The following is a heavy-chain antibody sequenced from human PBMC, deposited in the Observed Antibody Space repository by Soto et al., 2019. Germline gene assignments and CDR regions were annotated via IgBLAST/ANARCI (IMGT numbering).Heavy chain of an antibody. D-gene: IGHD2-15*01. Sequence: PSETLSLTCTVSGGSIRNSRYYWEWILQPPGKGLEWIGTIHYRGTTYYNPSLESRVTMSVDTSKNQFSLKLSSVTAPDTAVYYCARTLKGSWVFDGFDIWGQGTMVTVSS. CDR1: GGSIRNSRYY. J-gene: IGHJ3*02. CDR3: ARTLKGSWVFDGFDI. CDR2: IHYRGTT. V-gene: IGHV4-39*01.